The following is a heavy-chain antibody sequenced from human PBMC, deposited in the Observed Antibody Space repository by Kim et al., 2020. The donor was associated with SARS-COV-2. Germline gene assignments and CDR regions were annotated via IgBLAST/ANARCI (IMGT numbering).Heavy chain of an antibody. J-gene: IGHJ6*03. Sequence: DSVKGRFTTSRDNAKNSLYLQMNSLRAEDTALYYCAKENRAIYYYYYMDVWGKGTTVTVSS. V-gene: IGHV3-9*01. CDR3: AKENRAIYYYYYMDV.